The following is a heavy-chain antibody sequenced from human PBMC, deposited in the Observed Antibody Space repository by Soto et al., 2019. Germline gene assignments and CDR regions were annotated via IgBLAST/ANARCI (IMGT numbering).Heavy chain of an antibody. V-gene: IGHV1-69*08. J-gene: IGHJ4*02. CDR3: ARERDTVTTGWGL. CDR2: IIPILGIA. D-gene: IGHD4-17*01. Sequence: QVQLVQSGAEVKKPGSSVKVSCKASGGTFSSYTISWVRQAPGQGLEWMGRIIPILGIANYAQKFQGRVTXTXDXXTSTAYMELSSLRSEDTAVYYCARERDTVTTGWGLWGQGTLVTVSS. CDR1: GGTFSSYT.